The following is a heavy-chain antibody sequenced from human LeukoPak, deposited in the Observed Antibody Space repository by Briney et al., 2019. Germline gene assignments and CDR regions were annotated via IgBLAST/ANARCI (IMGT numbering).Heavy chain of an antibody. J-gene: IGHJ3*02. CDR1: GGSISSGSYY. V-gene: IGHV4-61*02. CDR3: ARVSPYCSGGSCYLTAFDI. D-gene: IGHD2-15*01. Sequence: SDTLSLTCTVSGGSISSGSYYWRWLRQPAGTGLEWMGRIYTSGSTNYNPSLKSRVTISVDTSKNQFSLKLSSVTAADTGVYYCARVSPYCSGGSCYLTAFDIWGQGTMVTVSS. CDR2: IYTSGST.